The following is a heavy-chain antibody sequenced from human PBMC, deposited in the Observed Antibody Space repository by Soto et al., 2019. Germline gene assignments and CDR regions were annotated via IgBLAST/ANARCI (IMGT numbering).Heavy chain of an antibody. CDR1: GGSISSGGYY. CDR3: ARERDYYDSSGYYEGGGYYGMDV. V-gene: IGHV4-31*03. Sequence: QVQLQESGPGLVKPSQTLSLTCTVSGGSISSGGYYWSWIRQHPGKGLEWIGYIYYSGSTYYNPSLKSRVTISVDTSKNQFSLKLSSVTAADTAVYYCARERDYYDSSGYYEGGGYYGMDVWGQGTTVTVSS. D-gene: IGHD3-22*01. J-gene: IGHJ6*02. CDR2: IYYSGST.